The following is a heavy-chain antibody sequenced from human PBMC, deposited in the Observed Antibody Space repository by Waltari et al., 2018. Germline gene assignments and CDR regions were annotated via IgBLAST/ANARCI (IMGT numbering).Heavy chain of an antibody. CDR1: GGSFSGYY. V-gene: IGHV4-34*01. CDR2: INHSGST. CDR3: ARGRERMLWGRDAFDI. D-gene: IGHD7-27*01. J-gene: IGHJ3*02. Sequence: QVQLQQWGAGLLKPSETLSLTCAVYGGSFSGYYWSWIRQSPGKGLEWIGEINHSGSTNYNPSLKSRVTISVDTSKNQFSLKLSSVTAADTAVYYCARGRERMLWGRDAFDIWGQGTMVTVSS.